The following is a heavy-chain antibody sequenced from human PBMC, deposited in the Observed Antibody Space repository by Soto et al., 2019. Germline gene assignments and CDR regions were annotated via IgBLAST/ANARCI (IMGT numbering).Heavy chain of an antibody. CDR2: IYYSGST. CDR1: GGSISSGDYY. CDR3: ARGNVVTHIDY. Sequence: PSETLSLTCTVSGGSISSGDYYWRWIRQPPGKGLEWIGYIYYSGSTYYNPSLKSRVTISVDTSKNQFSLKLSSVTAADTAVYYCARGNVVTHIDYWGQGTLVTVS. D-gene: IGHD2-21*02. J-gene: IGHJ4*02. V-gene: IGHV4-30-4*01.